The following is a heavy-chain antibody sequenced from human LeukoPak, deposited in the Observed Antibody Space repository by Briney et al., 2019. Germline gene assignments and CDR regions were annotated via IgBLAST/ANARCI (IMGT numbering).Heavy chain of an antibody. V-gene: IGHV4-59*12. D-gene: IGHD6-13*01. CDR3: AATDSSFLNWFDP. Sequence: SETLSLTCTVSGGSISSYYWSWIRQPPGKGLEWIGYIYYSGSTNYNPSLKSRVTISVDKSKNQFSLKLSSVTAADTAVYYCAATDSSFLNWFDPWGQGTLVTVSS. CDR1: GGSISSYY. CDR2: IYYSGST. J-gene: IGHJ5*02.